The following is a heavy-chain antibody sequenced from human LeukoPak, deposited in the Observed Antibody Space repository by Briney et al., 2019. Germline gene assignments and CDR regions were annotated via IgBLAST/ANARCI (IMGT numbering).Heavy chain of an antibody. V-gene: IGHV3-7*01. Sequence: GGSLRLSCAASGFTFISYWMSWVRQAPGKGLEWVANIKQDGSEKYYVDSAKGRFTISRENAKNSLYLQMNSLRAEDTAVYYCARQYNWNFVDYWGQGTLVTVSS. CDR3: ARQYNWNFVDY. D-gene: IGHD1-7*01. CDR1: GFTFISYW. CDR2: IKQDGSEK. J-gene: IGHJ4*02.